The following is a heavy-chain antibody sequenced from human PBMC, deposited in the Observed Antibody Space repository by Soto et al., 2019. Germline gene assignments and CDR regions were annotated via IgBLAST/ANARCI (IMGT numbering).Heavy chain of an antibody. CDR1: GGSISSYY. D-gene: IGHD4-4*01. Sequence: SETLSLTCTVSGGSISSYYWSWIRQPPGKGLEWIGYLYYSGITNYNPSLKSRVSTSLDPSKNQFSLYLQMNSLKTEDTAVYYCTTDRFYSPVDHWGQGTLVTVSS. V-gene: IGHV4-59*12. CDR3: TTDRFYSPVDH. CDR2: LYYSGIT. J-gene: IGHJ4*02.